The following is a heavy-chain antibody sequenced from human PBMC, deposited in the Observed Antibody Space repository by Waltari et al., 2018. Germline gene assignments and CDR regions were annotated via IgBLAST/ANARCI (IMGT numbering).Heavy chain of an antibody. V-gene: IGHV4-4*07. J-gene: IGHJ4*02. CDR1: GGSISSYY. CDR3: ARSISSGYYPIYFDY. Sequence: QVQLQESGPGLVKPSETLSLTCTVSGGSISSYYWRWIRQPAGKGLEWIGRIYTSGSTNYNPSLKSRVTMSVDTSKNQFSLKLSSVTAADTAVYYCARSISSGYYPIYFDYWGQGTLVTVSS. CDR2: IYTSGST. D-gene: IGHD3-22*01.